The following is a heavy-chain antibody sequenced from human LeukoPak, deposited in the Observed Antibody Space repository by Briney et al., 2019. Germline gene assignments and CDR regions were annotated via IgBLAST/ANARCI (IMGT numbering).Heavy chain of an antibody. J-gene: IGHJ4*02. Sequence: GASVKISCKASGYTFTNYYMHWVRQAPGQGLEWMGIINPSDGSRSYAQKFQGRVTMTRDTSKSTVYMEPSSLRSEDTAAYYCVRAYNREAVTGPTNAPFDYWGQGTLVPVSS. CDR3: VRAYNREAVTGPTNAPFDY. V-gene: IGHV1-46*01. CDR1: GYTFTNYY. CDR2: INPSDGSR. D-gene: IGHD6-19*01.